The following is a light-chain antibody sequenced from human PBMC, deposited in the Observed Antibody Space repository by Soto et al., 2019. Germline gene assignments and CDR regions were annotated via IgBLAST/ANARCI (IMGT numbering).Light chain of an antibody. CDR2: STS. CDR3: EQYSSLPRT. V-gene: IGKV3-20*01. CDR1: QIVSGKY. Sequence: EMVLTQSPATLSLSPGERATLSCSASQIVSGKYLAWYHQRPGQAPRVLIHSTSSRATGIPDRFTGSGSGTDFTLTITRLEPAEFGVYYCEQYSSLPRTFGQGTKVEIQ. J-gene: IGKJ1*01.